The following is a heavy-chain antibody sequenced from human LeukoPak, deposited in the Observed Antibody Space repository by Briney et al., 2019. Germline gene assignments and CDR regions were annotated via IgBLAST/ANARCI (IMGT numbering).Heavy chain of an antibody. CDR1: GGSFSGYY. CDR3: AILGYQLLRGEREYGMDV. J-gene: IGHJ6*02. D-gene: IGHD2-2*01. V-gene: IGHV4-34*01. Sequence: PSETLSLTCAVYGGSFSGYYWSWIRQPPGRGLEWIGEINHSGSTNYNPSLKSRVTISVDTSKNQFSLKLSSVTAADTAVYYCAILGYQLLRGEREYGMDVWGQGTTVTVSS. CDR2: INHSGST.